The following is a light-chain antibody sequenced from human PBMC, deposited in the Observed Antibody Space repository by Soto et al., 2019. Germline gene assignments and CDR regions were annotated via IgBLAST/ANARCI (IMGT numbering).Light chain of an antibody. V-gene: IGKV3-20*01. Sequence: EIELTQSPGTLSLSPGERATLSCRASQSVSSSYLAWYQQKPGQAPRLLIYGASTRATGIPDRFSGSGSGTAFTLTINRLEPEDFGVYCCQQFGSSLYTFGQGTNLEIK. J-gene: IGKJ2*01. CDR2: GAS. CDR1: QSVSSSY. CDR3: QQFGSSLYT.